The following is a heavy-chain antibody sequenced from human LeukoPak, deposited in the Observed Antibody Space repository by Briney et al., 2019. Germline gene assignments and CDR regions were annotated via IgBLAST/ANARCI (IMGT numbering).Heavy chain of an antibody. D-gene: IGHD3-22*01. V-gene: IGHV4-61*01. J-gene: IGHJ2*01. Sequence: SETLSLTRTVSGGSVSSGSYYWSWIRQPPGKGLEWIGYIYYSGSTYYNPSLKSRVTISVDTSKNQFSLKLSSVTAADTAVYYCARDDWDYYDSSGQGYFDLWGRGTLVTASS. CDR2: IYYSGST. CDR1: GGSVSSGSYY. CDR3: ARDDWDYYDSSGQGYFDL.